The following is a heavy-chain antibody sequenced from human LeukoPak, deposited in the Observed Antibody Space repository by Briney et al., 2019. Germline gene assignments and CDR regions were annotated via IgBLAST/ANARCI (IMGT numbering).Heavy chain of an antibody. D-gene: IGHD3-10*01. Sequence: GGSLRLSCAASGFTFSDYYMSWIRQAPGKGLEWVSYISSSGSTIYSADSVKGRFTISRDNAKNSLYLQMNSLRAEDTAVYYCASGDTVRGVPNNFDYWGQGTLVTVSS. CDR2: ISSSGSTI. CDR3: ASGDTVRGVPNNFDY. CDR1: GFTFSDYY. V-gene: IGHV3-11*01. J-gene: IGHJ4*02.